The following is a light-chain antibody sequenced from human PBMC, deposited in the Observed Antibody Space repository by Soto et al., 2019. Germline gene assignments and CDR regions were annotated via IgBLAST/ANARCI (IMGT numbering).Light chain of an antibody. CDR1: QGISSY. CDR3: QQRNTYPLT. J-gene: IGKJ4*01. CDR2: AAS. V-gene: IGKV1-9*01. Sequence: DVQLTQSPSFLSASVGDRVTITCRASQGISSYLAWYQKKPLKAPNLLIYAASPVQGGDPSRFGGSGAGTEFTLTISSLQPEDFATYCCQQRNTYPLTFGGGPKVEIK.